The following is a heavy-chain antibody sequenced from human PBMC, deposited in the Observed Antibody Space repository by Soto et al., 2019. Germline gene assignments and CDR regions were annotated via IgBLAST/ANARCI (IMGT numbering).Heavy chain of an antibody. CDR1: GFTFSSYA. CDR3: VKDVEPGITGTTIWFDP. D-gene: IGHD1-7*01. CDR2: ISSNGGST. V-gene: IGHV3-64D*06. J-gene: IGHJ5*02. Sequence: PGGSLRLSCSASGFTFSSYAMHWVRQAPGKGLEYVSAISSNGGSTYYADSVKGRFTISRDNSKNTLYLQMSSLRAEDTAVYYCVKDVEPGITGTTIWFDPWGQRTLVTVSS.